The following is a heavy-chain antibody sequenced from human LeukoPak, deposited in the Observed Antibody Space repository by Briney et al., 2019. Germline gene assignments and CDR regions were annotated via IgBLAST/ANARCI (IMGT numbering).Heavy chain of an antibody. J-gene: IGHJ4*02. CDR2: ISYDGSNK. CDR1: GFTFSSYG. Sequence: PGGSLRLSCAASGFTFSSYGMHWVRQAPGKGLEWVAVISYDGSNKYYADSVKGRFTISRDNSKNTLYLQMNSLRAEDTAVYYCAKAYSGYGHFDYWGQGTLVTVSS. V-gene: IGHV3-30*18. CDR3: AKAYSGYGHFDY. D-gene: IGHD5-12*01.